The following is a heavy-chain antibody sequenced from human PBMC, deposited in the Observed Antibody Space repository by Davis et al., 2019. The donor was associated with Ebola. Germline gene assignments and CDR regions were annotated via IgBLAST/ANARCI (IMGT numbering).Heavy chain of an antibody. Sequence: GGSLRLSCAASGFTFSSYSMNWVRQAPGKGLEWVSYISSSSSTIYYADSVKGRFTISRDNAKNSLYLQMNSLRAEDTAVYYCASLWFRKLGSWYYYYGMDVWGQGTTVTVSS. CDR3: ASLWFRKLGSWYYYYGMDV. CDR2: ISSSSSTI. V-gene: IGHV3-48*04. D-gene: IGHD3-10*01. CDR1: GFTFSSYS. J-gene: IGHJ6*02.